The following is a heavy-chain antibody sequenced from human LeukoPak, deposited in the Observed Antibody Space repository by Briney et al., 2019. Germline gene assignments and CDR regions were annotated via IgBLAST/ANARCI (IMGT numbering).Heavy chain of an antibody. Sequence: GGSLRLSCAASGFTFSSYEMNWVRQAPGKGLEWVSYISSSGSTIYYADSVEGRFTISRDNAKNSLYLQMNSLRAEDTAVYYCARDRGVVAGTPLYYFDYWGQGTLVTVSS. CDR1: GFTFSSYE. CDR3: ARDRGVVAGTPLYYFDY. J-gene: IGHJ4*02. CDR2: ISSSGSTI. V-gene: IGHV3-48*03. D-gene: IGHD6-19*01.